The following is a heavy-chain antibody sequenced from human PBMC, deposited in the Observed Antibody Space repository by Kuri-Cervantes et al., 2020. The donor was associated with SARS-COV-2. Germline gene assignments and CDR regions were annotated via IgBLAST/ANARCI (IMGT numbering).Heavy chain of an antibody. J-gene: IGHJ3*02. CDR1: GFTFSSYW. CDR3: ARDESFAVGATGFDI. Sequence: GESLKISCAASGFTFSSYWMSWVRQAPGKGLEWVANIKQDGSEKYYVDSVKGRFTISRDNAKNSLYLQMNSLRAEDTAVYYCARDESFAVGATGFDIWGQGTMVTVSS. D-gene: IGHD1-26*01. V-gene: IGHV3-7*01. CDR2: IKQDGSEK.